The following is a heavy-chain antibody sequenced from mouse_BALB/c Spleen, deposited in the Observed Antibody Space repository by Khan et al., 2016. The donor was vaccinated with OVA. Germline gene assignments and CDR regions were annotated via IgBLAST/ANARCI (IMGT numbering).Heavy chain of an antibody. V-gene: IGHV1-4*01. J-gene: IGHJ4*01. CDR3: ARRATADAMDY. CDR2: INPRSGYT. CDR1: GYTFTSNT. D-gene: IGHD1-2*01. Sequence: QVRLQQSGAEPARPGASVKMSCTASGYTFTSNTMHWIKQRPGQGLEWIGYINPRSGYTNYNQKFNDKATLTADKSSSTAYMQLSSLTSEDSAVYYGARRATADAMDYWGQGTSVTVSS.